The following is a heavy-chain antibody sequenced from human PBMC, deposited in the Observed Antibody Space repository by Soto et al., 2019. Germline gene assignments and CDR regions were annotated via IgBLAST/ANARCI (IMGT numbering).Heavy chain of an antibody. CDR2: ISAHNGNT. D-gene: IGHD1-1*01. Sequence: QGHLVQSGAAVKKPGASVKVSCKGSVYAFTTYGITWVRQAPGQGLEWMGWISAHNGNTNYAQKLQGRVTVTRDTSTSTAYMELRSLRSDDTAVYYCARGRYGDYWGQGALVTVSS. CDR1: VYAFTTYG. J-gene: IGHJ4*02. V-gene: IGHV1-18*01. CDR3: ARGRYGDY.